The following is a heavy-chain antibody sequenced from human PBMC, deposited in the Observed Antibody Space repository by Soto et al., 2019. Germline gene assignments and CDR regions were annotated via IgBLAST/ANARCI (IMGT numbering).Heavy chain of an antibody. Sequence: ASVKVSCKASGYTFTGYYMHWVRQAPGQGLEWMGIINPSGGSTSYAQKFQGRVTMTRDTSTSTVYMELSSLRSEDTAVYYCARETYSKAFDYWGQGTLVTVSS. CDR1: GYTFTGYY. CDR2: INPSGGST. CDR3: ARETYSKAFDY. D-gene: IGHD4-4*01. V-gene: IGHV1-46*03. J-gene: IGHJ4*02.